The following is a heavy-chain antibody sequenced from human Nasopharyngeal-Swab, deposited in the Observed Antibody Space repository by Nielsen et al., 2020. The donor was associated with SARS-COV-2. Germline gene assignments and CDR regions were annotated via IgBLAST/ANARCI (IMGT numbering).Heavy chain of an antibody. D-gene: IGHD6-19*01. V-gene: IGHV3-74*01. CDR3: ARETAVAGDYYCDY. Sequence: GESLKISCAASGFTLGTYWMHWVRQAPGKGLVWVSRINRDGSSTSYADSVKGRFTISRENAKNTLYLQMNSLRVEDTAVYYCARETAVAGDYYCDYWGQGTLVAVSS. CDR1: GFTLGTYW. J-gene: IGHJ4*02. CDR2: INRDGSST.